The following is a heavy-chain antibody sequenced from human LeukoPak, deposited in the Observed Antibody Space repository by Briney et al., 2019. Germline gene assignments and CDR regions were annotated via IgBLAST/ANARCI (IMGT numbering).Heavy chain of an antibody. CDR3: ARVTVNCSGGSCSSSFDY. CDR1: GFTFDDYG. Sequence: PGGSLRLSCAASGFTFDDYGMSWVRQAPGKGLEWVSGINWNGGSTGHADSVKGRFTISRDNAKNSLYLQMNSLRAEDTALYYCARVTVNCSGGSCSSSFDYWGQGTLVTVSS. D-gene: IGHD2-15*01. V-gene: IGHV3-20*04. CDR2: INWNGGST. J-gene: IGHJ4*02.